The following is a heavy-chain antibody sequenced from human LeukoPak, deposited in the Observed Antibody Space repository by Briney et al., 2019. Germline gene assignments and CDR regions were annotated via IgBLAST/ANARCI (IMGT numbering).Heavy chain of an antibody. CDR1: GFIFGDHA. CDR2: IRSKAYGGTI. V-gene: IGHV3-49*04. CDR3: GRGPILLWIHNGIDV. J-gene: IGHJ6*02. D-gene: IGHD3-10*01. Sequence: GGSLRLSCAAYGFIFGDHAMSWGRQAPGKGLEWVGFIRSKAYGGTIEYAASVQGRFTISRDDSKGIAYLQMNSLETEDTAVYYCGRGPILLWIHNGIDVWGPGTTVTVSS.